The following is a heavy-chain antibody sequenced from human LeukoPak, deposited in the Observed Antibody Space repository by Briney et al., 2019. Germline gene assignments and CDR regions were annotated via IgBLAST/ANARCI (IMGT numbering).Heavy chain of an antibody. CDR3: AREFEYSSSSDWFDP. D-gene: IGHD6-6*01. Sequence: SETLSLTCTVSGGSISSSIYYWGWIRQPPGKGLEWIGSIYYSGSTYYNPSLKSRVTISVDTSKNQFSLKLSSVTAADTAVYYCAREFEYSSSSDWFDPWGQGTLVTVSS. CDR1: GGSISSSIYY. V-gene: IGHV4-39*02. CDR2: IYYSGST. J-gene: IGHJ5*02.